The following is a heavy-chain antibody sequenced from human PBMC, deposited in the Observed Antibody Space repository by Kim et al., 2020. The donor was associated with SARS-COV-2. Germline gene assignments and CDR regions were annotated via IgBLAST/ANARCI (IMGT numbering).Heavy chain of an antibody. CDR3: ARESGGFITIFGVVIGSYGYYYGMDV. D-gene: IGHD3-3*01. CDR1: GYTFTGYY. CDR2: INPNSGGT. Sequence: ASVKVSCKASGYTFTGYYMHWVRQAPGQGLEWMGWINPNSGGTNYAQKFQGRVTMTRDTSISTAYMELSRLRSDDTAVYYCARESGGFITIFGVVIGSYGYYYGMDVWGQGTTVTVSS. J-gene: IGHJ6*02. V-gene: IGHV1-2*02.